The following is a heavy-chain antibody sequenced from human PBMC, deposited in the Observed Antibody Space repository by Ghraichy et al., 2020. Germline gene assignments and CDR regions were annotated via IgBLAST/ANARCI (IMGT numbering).Heavy chain of an antibody. V-gene: IGHV3-74*01. D-gene: IGHD6-13*01. CDR1: GFTFSSYW. CDR2: INSDESST. CDR3: ARGRAAAPLANDY. J-gene: IGHJ4*02. Sequence: GGSLRLSCAASGFTFSSYWMHWVRQAPGKGLVWVSYINSDESSTSYADSVKGRFTISRDNAKNTLYLQMNSLRAEDTAVYYCARGRAAAPLANDYWGQGTLVTVSS.